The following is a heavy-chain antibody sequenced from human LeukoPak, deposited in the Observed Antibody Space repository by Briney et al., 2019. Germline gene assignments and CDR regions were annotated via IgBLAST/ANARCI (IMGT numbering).Heavy chain of an antibody. V-gene: IGHV3-33*01. Sequence: PGGSLRLSCAASGFTFSSYGMHWVRQAPGKGLEWVAVIWNDGSNKYYADSVKGRFTISRDNSKNTLYLQMNSLRAEDTAVYYCARDSGATRDFDYWGQGTLVTVSS. CDR3: ARDSGATRDFDY. CDR2: IWNDGSNK. J-gene: IGHJ4*02. CDR1: GFTFSSYG. D-gene: IGHD1-26*01.